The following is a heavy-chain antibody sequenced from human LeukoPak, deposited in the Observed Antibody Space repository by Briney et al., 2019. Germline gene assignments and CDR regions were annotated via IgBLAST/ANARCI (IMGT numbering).Heavy chain of an antibody. Sequence: GRSLRLSCAASGFTFSSYTMHWVRQAPGKGLEWVSAISGSGGSTYYADSVKGRFTISRDNSKNTLYLQMNSLRAEDTAVYYCAKRNSYGHSYFDYWGQGTLVTVSS. CDR3: AKRNSYGHSYFDY. V-gene: IGHV3-23*01. CDR1: GFTFSSYT. D-gene: IGHD5-18*01. J-gene: IGHJ4*02. CDR2: ISGSGGST.